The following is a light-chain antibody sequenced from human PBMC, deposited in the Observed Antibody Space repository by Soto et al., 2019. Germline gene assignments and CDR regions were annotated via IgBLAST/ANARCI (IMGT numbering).Light chain of an antibody. CDR2: EVS. CDR3: SSYTGSNYV. CDR1: SSDVGGYNH. V-gene: IGLV2-8*01. J-gene: IGLJ1*01. Sequence: QSVLTQPRSASGSPAQSVTISCTVTSSDVGGYNHVSWYQQHPGKGPKLMIYEVSKRPSGVPDRFSGSKSGNTASLTVSGLQAEDEADYYCSSYTGSNYVFGTGTKVTVL.